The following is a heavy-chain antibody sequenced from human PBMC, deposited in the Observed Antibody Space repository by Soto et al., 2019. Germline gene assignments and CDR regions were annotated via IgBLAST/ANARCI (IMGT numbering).Heavy chain of an antibody. V-gene: IGHV4-59*01. J-gene: IGHJ4*02. D-gene: IGHD3-10*01. CDR3: ARVGGFGESQY. CDR1: GVSISNYY. CDR2: IFYSGST. Sequence: QVQLQESGPGLVKPSETLSLTCSVSGVSISNYYWSWIRQPPGKGLERIAYIFYSGSTNYNPSLRSRVTISMDMSKNQFSLTLSSVTAADTAVYYCARVGGFGESQYWGQGTLVTVSS.